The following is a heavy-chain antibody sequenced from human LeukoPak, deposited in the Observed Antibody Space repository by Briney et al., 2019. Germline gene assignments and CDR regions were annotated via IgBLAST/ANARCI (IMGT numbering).Heavy chain of an antibody. CDR3: ARDRGYSYGIDY. D-gene: IGHD5-18*01. V-gene: IGHV4-59*01. J-gene: IGHJ4*02. CDR2: IYYSGST. CDR1: GGSISSYY. Sequence: SETLSLTCTVSGGSISSYYWSWIRQPPGKGLEWIGYIYYSGSTNYNPSLKSRVTISVDTSKDQFSLKLSSVTAADTAVYYCARDRGYSYGIDYWGQGTLVTVSS.